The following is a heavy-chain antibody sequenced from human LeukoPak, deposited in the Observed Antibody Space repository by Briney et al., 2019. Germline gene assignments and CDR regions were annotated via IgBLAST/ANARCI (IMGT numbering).Heavy chain of an antibody. CDR2: THTSGSP. V-gene: IGHV4-4*09. J-gene: IGHJ5*02. Sequence: SGTLPLTCTVSGGSMTHYFWNWIRQPPGKGLEWIGYTHTSGSPDYSRSLKSRVTISLDTSKNQFSLMLSSVTAADTAVYFCARATQRYCRGTTCFPYWFDTWGQGTLATVSS. CDR3: ARATQRYCRGTTCFPYWFDT. D-gene: IGHD2-2*01. CDR1: GGSMTHYF.